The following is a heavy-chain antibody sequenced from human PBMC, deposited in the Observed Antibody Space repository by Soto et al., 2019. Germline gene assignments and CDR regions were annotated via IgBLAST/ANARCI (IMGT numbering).Heavy chain of an antibody. V-gene: IGHV4-31*03. CDR1: GGSIRNDNFY. Sequence: QVQLQESGQGLVKPSQTLSLTCTVSGGSIRNDNFYWSYLRQRPGKGLEWIGYISYSGYTYYNPSLKSRVIILVAPSNNQGSLILNSVTAADTAVYYCARDLEVTVTGRGAFGNWGRGTLVTVSS. J-gene: IGHJ3*02. CDR2: ISYSGYT. D-gene: IGHD6-19*01. CDR3: ARDLEVTVTGRGAFGN.